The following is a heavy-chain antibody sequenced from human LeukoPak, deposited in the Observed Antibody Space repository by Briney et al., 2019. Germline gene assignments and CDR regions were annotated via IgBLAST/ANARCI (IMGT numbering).Heavy chain of an antibody. Sequence: GGSLRLSCAASGFTFSSYAMSWVRQGPGKGLEWVSGISSSGGSTYYADSVKGRFTISRDNSKNTLYVQMNSLRAEDTAVYYCAKIVGWELFPPVYLDYWGQGTLVTVSS. V-gene: IGHV3-23*01. D-gene: IGHD1-26*01. CDR1: GFTFSSYA. CDR2: ISSSGGST. CDR3: AKIVGWELFPPVYLDY. J-gene: IGHJ4*02.